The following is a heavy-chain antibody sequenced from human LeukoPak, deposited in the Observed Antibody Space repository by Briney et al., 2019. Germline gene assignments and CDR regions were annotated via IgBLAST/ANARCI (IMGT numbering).Heavy chain of an antibody. Sequence: PSETLSLTCTVSGGSISSYYWSWIRQPAGKGLEWIGRIYTSGSTNYNPSLKSRVTMSVDTSKNQFSLKLSSVTAADTAVYYCARANSYDGSGHYYEFAYWGQGTLVTVSS. J-gene: IGHJ4*02. CDR2: IYTSGST. CDR3: ARANSYDGSGHYYEFAY. D-gene: IGHD3-22*01. V-gene: IGHV4-4*07. CDR1: GGSISSYY.